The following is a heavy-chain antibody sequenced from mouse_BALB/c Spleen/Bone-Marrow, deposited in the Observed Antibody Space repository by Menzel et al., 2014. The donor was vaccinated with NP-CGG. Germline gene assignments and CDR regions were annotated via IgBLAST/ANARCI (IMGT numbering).Heavy chain of an antibody. CDR3: ARGNSYHFGY. CDR2: ISYSGNA. D-gene: IGHD3-3*01. Sequence: EVQLQQSGPSLVKPSQTLSLTCSVTGNSITSSYWNWIRKFPGNNLEYMGYISYSGNAYYNPSLKTRISLTRDKSKNQYYLQLNSVNTEDTATYSCARGNSYHFGYWGQGTTLTVSS. CDR1: GNSITSSY. J-gene: IGHJ2*01. V-gene: IGHV3-8*02.